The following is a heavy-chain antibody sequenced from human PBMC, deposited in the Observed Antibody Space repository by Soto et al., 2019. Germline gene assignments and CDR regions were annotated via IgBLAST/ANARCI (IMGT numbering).Heavy chain of an antibody. J-gene: IGHJ4*02. CDR2: INPNSGGT. CDR1: GYTFTGYY. D-gene: IGHD6-19*01. V-gene: IGHV1-2*02. CDR3: ARGYAGIAVAGMGY. Sequence: ACVKFSCKASGYTFTGYYMHWVRQAPGQGLEWMGWINPNSGGTNYAQKFQGRVTMTRDTSISTAYMELSRLRVDDTAVYYCARGYAGIAVAGMGYWGQGTLVTV.